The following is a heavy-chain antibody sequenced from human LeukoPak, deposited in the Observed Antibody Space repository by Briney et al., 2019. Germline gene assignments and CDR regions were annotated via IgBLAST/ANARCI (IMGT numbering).Heavy chain of an antibody. Sequence: GGSLRLSCAASGSTFSNYGMYWVRQAPGKGLEWVAVIWFDGSNKYYADSVKGRFTISRDNSKNTLNLQMNSLRAEDTAVYYCAKDHCSSSSCYLLDFWGQGSLVTVSS. V-gene: IGHV3-30*02. CDR2: IWFDGSNK. J-gene: IGHJ4*02. CDR1: GSTFSNYG. CDR3: AKDHCSSSSCYLLDF. D-gene: IGHD2-2*01.